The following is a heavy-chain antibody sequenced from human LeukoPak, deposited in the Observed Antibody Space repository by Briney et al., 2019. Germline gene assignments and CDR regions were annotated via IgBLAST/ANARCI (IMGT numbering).Heavy chain of an antibody. CDR1: GYTFTGYY. D-gene: IGHD2-15*01. CDR3: ARVGCGGGCYQGWFDP. J-gene: IGHJ5*02. CDR2: INPNSGGT. V-gene: IGHV1-2*06. Sequence: GASVKVSCKASGYTFTGYYMHWVRQAPGQGLEWMGRINPNSGGTNYAQKFQGGVTMTRDTSISTAYMELSRLRSDNTAVYYCARVGCGGGCYQGWFDPWGQGTLVTVSS.